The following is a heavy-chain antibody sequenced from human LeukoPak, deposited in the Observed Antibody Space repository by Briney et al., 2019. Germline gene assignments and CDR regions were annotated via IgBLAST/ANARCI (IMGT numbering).Heavy chain of an antibody. V-gene: IGHV1-46*01. J-gene: IGHJ5*02. D-gene: IGHD5-12*01. CDR2: INPSGGST. CDR3: ARPDLGGYDFVSWFDP. Sequence: ASVKVSCKASGYTFTSYYMHWVRQAPGQGLEWMGIINPSGGSTSYAQKFQGRVTITRDTSASTAYMELSSLRSEDTALYYCARPDLGGYDFVSWFDPWGQGSLVTVSS. CDR1: GYTFTSYY.